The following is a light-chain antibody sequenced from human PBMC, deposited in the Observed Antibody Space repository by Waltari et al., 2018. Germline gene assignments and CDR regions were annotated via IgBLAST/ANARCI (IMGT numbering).Light chain of an antibody. J-gene: IGKJ4*01. CDR2: RAS. Sequence: DIVMTQSPDSLAVSLGAGATIKCRSNQRLLYSAHYRHYLAWYQQKPRQAPRLLINRASTRESGVPDRFIGSGSGTDFILTISSLQPEDVALYFCQQYHTIPPTFGGGTKVEIK. CDR1: QRLLYSAHYRHY. CDR3: QQYHTIPPT. V-gene: IGKV4-1*01.